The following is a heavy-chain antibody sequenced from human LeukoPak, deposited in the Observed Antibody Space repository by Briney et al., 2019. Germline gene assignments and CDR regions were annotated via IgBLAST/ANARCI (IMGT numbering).Heavy chain of an antibody. Sequence: ASVKVSCKASGGTFSSYAISWVRQAPGQGLEWMGGIIPIFGTANYAQKFQGRVTITTDESTSTAYMELSSLRSEDTAVYYCAREDLIVGATKFAFDIWGQGTMVTVSS. V-gene: IGHV1-69*05. CDR3: AREDLIVGATKFAFDI. D-gene: IGHD1-26*01. J-gene: IGHJ3*02. CDR1: GGTFSSYA. CDR2: IIPIFGTA.